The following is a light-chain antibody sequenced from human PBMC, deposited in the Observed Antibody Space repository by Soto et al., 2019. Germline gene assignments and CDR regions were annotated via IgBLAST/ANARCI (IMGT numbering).Light chain of an antibody. CDR1: QSVLYNSNNKNH. V-gene: IGKV4-1*01. J-gene: IGKJ3*01. CDR3: QQYGNSGVT. CDR2: GAS. Sequence: DFVMTQAPDSLAVSLGERATINCKSSQSVLYNSNNKNHLGWFQQKPGHPPKLLIYGASFRPSGVPDRFSGSGSGTDFTLNISSLQAEDVAVYYCQQYGNSGVTFGPGTKVDIK.